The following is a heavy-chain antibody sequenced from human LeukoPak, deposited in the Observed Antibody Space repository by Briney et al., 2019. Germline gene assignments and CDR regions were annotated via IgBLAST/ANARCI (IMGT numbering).Heavy chain of an antibody. CDR1: GFTFSSYA. CDR2: IYSGGST. D-gene: IGHD5-18*01. CDR3: ASGGGYSYGDFDY. V-gene: IGHV3-53*01. J-gene: IGHJ4*02. Sequence: PGGSLRLSCAASGFTFSSYAMSWVRQAPGKGLEWVSVIYSGGSTYYADSVKGRFTISRDNSKNTLYLQMNSLRAEDTAVYYCASGGGYSYGDFDYWGQGTLVTVSS.